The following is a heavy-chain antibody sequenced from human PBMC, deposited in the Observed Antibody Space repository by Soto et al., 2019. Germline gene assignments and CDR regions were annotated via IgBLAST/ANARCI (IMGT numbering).Heavy chain of an antibody. Sequence: QLHLVQSGAVVKKPGASVTVSCSASGYPVTAYYMHWVRQAPGRGLEWMGGINPATGAAKYTQTFRGRVTMTRDTSTSTVVMELSGLTSEDTAGFYCARGGGVGVAGSAAFDMWGQGTLVTVSS. D-gene: IGHD3-3*01. CDR2: INPATGAA. J-gene: IGHJ3*02. CDR1: GYPVTAYY. V-gene: IGHV1-2*02. CDR3: ARGGGVGVAGSAAFDM.